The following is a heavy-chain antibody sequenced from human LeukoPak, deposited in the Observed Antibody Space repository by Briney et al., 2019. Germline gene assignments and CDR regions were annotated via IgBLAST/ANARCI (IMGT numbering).Heavy chain of an antibody. CDR2: VKRKSDGGTA. Sequence: GGSLRLSCAASGFSFTNAWMNWVRQAPGKGLEWVGRVKRKSDGGTADYAAPVEGRFTISRDDSKNTLYLQINSLKTEDTAIYYCIAFESGRYHWGQGTLVTVSS. D-gene: IGHD2-15*01. J-gene: IGHJ5*02. CDR3: IAFESGRYH. CDR1: GFSFTNAW. V-gene: IGHV3-15*01.